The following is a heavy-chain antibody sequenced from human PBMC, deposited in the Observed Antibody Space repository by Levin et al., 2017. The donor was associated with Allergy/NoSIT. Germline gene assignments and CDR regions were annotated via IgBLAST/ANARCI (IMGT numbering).Heavy chain of an antibody. V-gene: IGHV5-51*01. CDR3: ARHPYIDSSGLTYDY. D-gene: IGHD3-22*01. Sequence: ASVKVSCKGSGYRFTSYWIGWVRQMPGKGLEWMGIIHPGDSDTRYSPSFQGQVTISADKSISTAYLQWSSLRASDTAMYYCARHPYIDSSGLTYDYWGQGTLVTVSS. J-gene: IGHJ4*02. CDR1: GYRFTSYW. CDR2: IHPGDSDT.